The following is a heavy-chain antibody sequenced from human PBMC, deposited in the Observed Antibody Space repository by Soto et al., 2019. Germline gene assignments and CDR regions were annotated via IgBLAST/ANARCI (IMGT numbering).Heavy chain of an antibody. CDR3: ARDGVYSSSPIPPFDY. CDR1: GYTFTSYY. J-gene: IGHJ4*02. V-gene: IGHV1-46*03. CDR2: INPSGGST. D-gene: IGHD6-6*01. Sequence: ASVKVSCKASGYTFTSYYMHWVRQAPGQGLEWMGIINPSGGSTSYAQKFQGRVTMTRDTSTSTVYMELSSLRSEDTAVYYCARDGVYSSSPIPPFDYWGQGTLVTVAS.